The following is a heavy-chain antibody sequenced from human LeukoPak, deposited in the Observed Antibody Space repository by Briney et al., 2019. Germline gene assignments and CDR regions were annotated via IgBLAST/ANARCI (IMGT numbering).Heavy chain of an antibody. CDR3: ARDSTRFYGDYERIDAFDI. V-gene: IGHV1-3*03. CDR1: GYTFTNYA. Sequence: GASVKVSCKASGYTFTNYAMHWVRQAPGQSLEWMGWINAGNGHTRYSQEFQGRVTFTRDTSASTTYMEMRGLRSEDMAVYYCARDSTRFYGDYERIDAFDIWGQGTMVTVSS. J-gene: IGHJ3*02. D-gene: IGHD4-17*01. CDR2: INAGNGHT.